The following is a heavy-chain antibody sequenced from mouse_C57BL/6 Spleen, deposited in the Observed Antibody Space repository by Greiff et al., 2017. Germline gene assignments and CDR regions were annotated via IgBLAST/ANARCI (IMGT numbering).Heavy chain of an antibody. V-gene: IGHV1-74*01. CDR2: IHPSDSDT. D-gene: IGHD1-1*01. J-gene: IGHJ4*01. CDR1: GYTFTSYW. Sequence: QVQLQQPGAELVKPGASVKVSCKASGYTFTSYWMHWVKQRPGQGLEWIGRIHPSDSDTNYNQKFKGKATLTVDKSSSTAYMQLSSLTSEDCAVYYCAIWGYYYGSSPYAMDYWGQGTSVTVSS. CDR3: AIWGYYYGSSPYAMDY.